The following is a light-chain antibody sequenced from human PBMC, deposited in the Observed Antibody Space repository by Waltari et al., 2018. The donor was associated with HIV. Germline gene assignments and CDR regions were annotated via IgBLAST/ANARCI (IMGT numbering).Light chain of an antibody. Sequence: SYALTQPPSVSVSPGQTASITCPGDKLGDKYSCWYQQKPGQSPVVIIYQDKKRPSGIPERFSGSNSENTATLTISGTQAMDEADYYCQAWDTSSVLFGGGTKLTVL. J-gene: IGLJ2*01. V-gene: IGLV3-1*01. CDR3: QAWDTSSVL. CDR1: KLGDKY. CDR2: QDK.